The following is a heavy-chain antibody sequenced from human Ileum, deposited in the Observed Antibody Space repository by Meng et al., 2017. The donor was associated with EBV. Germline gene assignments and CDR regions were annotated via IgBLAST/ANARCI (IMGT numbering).Heavy chain of an antibody. J-gene: IGHJ5*02. Sequence: QGQLQESGTGLVTHSETLSLTCTVSGGSVTSGSYYWRWIRQPPGEGLEWIGYIYYTGSNNYNPYLKSRVTISVDTSKNQFSLTLTSVTAADTAVYYCARGTGTTFAWGQGTLVTVSS. CDR2: IYYTGSN. CDR1: GGSVTSGSYY. V-gene: IGHV4-61*01. CDR3: ARGTGTTFA. D-gene: IGHD1-1*01.